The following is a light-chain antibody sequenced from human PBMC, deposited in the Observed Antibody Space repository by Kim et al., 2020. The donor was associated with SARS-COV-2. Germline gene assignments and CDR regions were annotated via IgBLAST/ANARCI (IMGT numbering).Light chain of an antibody. J-gene: IGLJ3*02. CDR2: YDD. V-gene: IGLV1-36*01. CDR3: AVWDDSLNAWV. CDR1: TSNIGNNA. Sequence: QSVLTQPPSVSEAPRQTVTISCSGSTSNIGNNAVNWYQHLPGKAPKLVIYYDDLVPSGVSDRFSGSKSGTSASLAISGLQSEDEADYYCAVWDDSLNAWVFGGGTQLTVL.